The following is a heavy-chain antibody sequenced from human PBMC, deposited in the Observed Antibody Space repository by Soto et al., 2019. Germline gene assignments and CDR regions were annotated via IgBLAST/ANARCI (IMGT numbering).Heavy chain of an antibody. CDR1: GYTFTSYG. CDR3: ARDSPIRLVTATPHYYYGMDV. J-gene: IGHJ6*02. V-gene: IGHV1-18*04. CDR2: ISAYNGNT. D-gene: IGHD2-21*02. Sequence: GASVKVSCKASGYTFTSYGISWVRQAPGQGLEWMGWISAYNGNTNYAQKLQGRVTMTTDTSTSTAYMELRSLRSDDTAVYYCARDSPIRLVTATPHYYYGMDVWGQGTKVTVSS.